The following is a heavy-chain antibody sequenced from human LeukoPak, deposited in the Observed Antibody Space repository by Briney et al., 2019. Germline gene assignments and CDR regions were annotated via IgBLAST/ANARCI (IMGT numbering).Heavy chain of an antibody. Sequence: PGGSLRLSCAASGFTFSSYAMHWVRQAPGKGLEWVAVISYDGSNKYYADSVKGRFTISRDNSKNTLYLQMNSLRADDTAIYYCARRQYGTSSGSSYYYFDVWGKGTTVTISS. V-gene: IGHV3-30-3*01. J-gene: IGHJ6*03. CDR3: ARRQYGTSSGSSYYYFDV. CDR1: GFTFSSYA. CDR2: ISYDGSNK. D-gene: IGHD6-6*01.